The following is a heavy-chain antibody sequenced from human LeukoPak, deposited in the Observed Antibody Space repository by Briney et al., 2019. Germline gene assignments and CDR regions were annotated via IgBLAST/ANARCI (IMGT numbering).Heavy chain of an antibody. CDR1: GDRVSSNSAA. J-gene: IGHJ4*02. D-gene: IGHD2-21*01. V-gene: IGHV6-1*01. Sequence: SQTLSLTCAISGDRVSSNSAAWDWIRQSPSRGLEWLGRTYHRSKWYNDYAVSVKSRVIINPATSKNQFSLQWKTVTPEDTAVYYCARSSDDLDYWGQGTMVTVSS. CDR2: TYHRSKWYN. CDR3: ARSSDDLDY.